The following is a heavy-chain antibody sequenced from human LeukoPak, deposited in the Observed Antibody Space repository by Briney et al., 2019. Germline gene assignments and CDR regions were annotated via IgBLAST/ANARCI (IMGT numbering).Heavy chain of an antibody. Sequence: SETLSLTCTVSGGSISSSSYYWGWIRQPPGKGLEWIGSIYYSGSTYYNPSLKSRVTISVDTSKNQFSLKLSSVTAADTAVYYCARRYVDTAMFDFDYWGQGTLVTVSS. CDR1: GGSISSSSYY. CDR3: ARRYVDTAMFDFDY. CDR2: IYYSGST. J-gene: IGHJ4*02. V-gene: IGHV4-39*01. D-gene: IGHD5-18*01.